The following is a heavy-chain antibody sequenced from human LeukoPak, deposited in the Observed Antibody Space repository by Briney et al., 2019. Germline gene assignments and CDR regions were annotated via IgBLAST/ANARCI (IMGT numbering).Heavy chain of an antibody. Sequence: ASVKVSCKASGYTFTSYYMHWVRRAPGQGLEWMGIINPSGGSTSYAQKFQGRVTMTRDTSTSTVYMELSSLRSEDTAVYYCAREIGDSSGYYRFDYWGQGTLVTVSS. J-gene: IGHJ4*02. CDR2: INPSGGST. CDR1: GYTFTSYY. V-gene: IGHV1-46*01. CDR3: AREIGDSSGYYRFDY. D-gene: IGHD3-22*01.